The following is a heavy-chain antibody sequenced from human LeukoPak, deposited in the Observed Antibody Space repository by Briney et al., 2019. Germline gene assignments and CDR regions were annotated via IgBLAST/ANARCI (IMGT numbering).Heavy chain of an antibody. CDR1: GFTVRSNA. Sequence: GGSLRLSCTVSGFTVRSNAMSWVRQSPGKGLEGVSFIYSDNTHYSESVKGRFTISRDNSKHTLYLQMNSLRAEDTAVYYCARRAGAYSHPYDYWGQGTLVTVSS. J-gene: IGHJ4*02. V-gene: IGHV3-53*01. CDR2: IYSDNT. CDR3: ARRAGAYSHPYDY. D-gene: IGHD4/OR15-4a*01.